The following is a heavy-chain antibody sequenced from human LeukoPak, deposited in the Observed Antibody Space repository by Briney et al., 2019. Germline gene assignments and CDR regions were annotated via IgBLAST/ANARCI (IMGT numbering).Heavy chain of an antibody. J-gene: IGHJ4*02. Sequence: PGGSLRLSCAASGFTFSSYGMSWVRQAPGKGLEWVSAISGSGGSTYYADSVKGRFTISRDNSKNTLYLQMNSLRAEDTAVYYCAKDSYGDYALPDYWGQGTLVTVSS. V-gene: IGHV3-23*01. D-gene: IGHD4-17*01. CDR1: GFTFSSYG. CDR3: AKDSYGDYALPDY. CDR2: ISGSGGST.